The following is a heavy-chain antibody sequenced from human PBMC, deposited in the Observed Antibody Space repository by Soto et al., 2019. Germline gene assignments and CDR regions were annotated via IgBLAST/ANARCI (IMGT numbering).Heavy chain of an antibody. V-gene: IGHV1-46*01. CDR2: INPSAGIT. D-gene: IGHD2-2*01. J-gene: IGHJ4*02. CDR1: GYIFTSYY. CDR3: AMGYCSGTSCYTTGPIDN. Sequence: ASVKVSCKASGYIFTSYYMHWVRQAPGQGLEWMGVINPSAGITTYAQRFQGRVTMTRDTSTSTVYMDLSSLRSEDTAVYYCAMGYCSGTSCYTTGPIDNWGQGTLVTVSS.